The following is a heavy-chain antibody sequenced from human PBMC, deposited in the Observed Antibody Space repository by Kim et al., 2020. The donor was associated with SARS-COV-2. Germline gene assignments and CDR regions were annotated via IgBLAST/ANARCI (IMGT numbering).Heavy chain of an antibody. D-gene: IGHD2-2*01. V-gene: IGHV1-46*01. CDR3: AREEGLDCSSTSCYFKDY. Sequence: ASVKVSCKASGYTFTSYYMHWVRQAPGQGLEWMGIINPSGGSTSYAQKFQGRVTMTRDTSTSTVYMELSSLRSEDTAVYYCAREEGLDCSSTSCYFKDYWGQGTLVTVSS. J-gene: IGHJ4*02. CDR1: GYTFTSYY. CDR2: INPSGGST.